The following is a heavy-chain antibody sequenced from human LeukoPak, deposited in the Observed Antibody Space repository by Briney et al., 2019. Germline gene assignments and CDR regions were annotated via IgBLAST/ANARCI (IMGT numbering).Heavy chain of an antibody. CDR3: ARSSLAYDSSGYFFDY. Sequence: GGSLRLSCAASGFTFSSYAMHWVRQAPGKGLEYVSAISSNGGSTYYANSVKGRFTISRDNSKNTLYLQMGSLRAEDMDVYYCARSSLAYDSSGYFFDYWGQGTLVTVSS. CDR1: GFTFSSYA. J-gene: IGHJ4*02. V-gene: IGHV3-64*01. CDR2: ISSNGGST. D-gene: IGHD3-22*01.